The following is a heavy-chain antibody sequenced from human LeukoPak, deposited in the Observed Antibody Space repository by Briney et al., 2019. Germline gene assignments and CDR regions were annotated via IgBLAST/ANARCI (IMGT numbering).Heavy chain of an antibody. CDR3: ARGEIVGAIMGDWFDP. V-gene: IGHV4-38-2*02. CDR2: IYHSGST. J-gene: IGHJ5*02. Sequence: PSETLSLTCTVSGYSISSGYYWGWIRQPPGKGLEWIGSIYHSGSTYYNPSLKSRVTISVDTSKNQFSLKLSSVTAADTAVYYCARGEIVGAIMGDWFDPWGQGTLVTVSS. D-gene: IGHD1-26*01. CDR1: GYSISSGYY.